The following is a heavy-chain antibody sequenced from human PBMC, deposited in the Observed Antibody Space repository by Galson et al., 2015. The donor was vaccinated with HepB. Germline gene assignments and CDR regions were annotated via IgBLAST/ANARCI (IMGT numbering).Heavy chain of an antibody. V-gene: IGHV1-69*06. Sequence: SVKVSCKASGGTFSSYAISWVRQAPGQGLEWMGGIIPIFGTANYAQKFQGRVTITADKSTSTAYMELSSLRSEDTAVYYCARVMYDFWSGYYLGLPQATTNNYYGMDVWGQGTTVTVSS. CDR2: IIPIFGTA. D-gene: IGHD3-3*01. CDR1: GGTFSSYA. J-gene: IGHJ6*02. CDR3: ARVMYDFWSGYYLGLPQATTNNYYGMDV.